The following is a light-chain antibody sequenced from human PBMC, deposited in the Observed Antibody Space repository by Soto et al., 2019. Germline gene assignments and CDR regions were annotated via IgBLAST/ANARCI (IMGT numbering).Light chain of an antibody. Sequence: EIVLTQSPGTLSLSTGERATLSCRASQSVSSSYLAWYQQKPGQAPRLLIYGASSRATGIPDRFSGSGSGTDFTLTISIMEPEDFAVYYCQQYGSSPDTFGQGNKLEI. CDR3: QQYGSSPDT. V-gene: IGKV3-20*01. CDR2: GAS. J-gene: IGKJ2*01. CDR1: QSVSSSY.